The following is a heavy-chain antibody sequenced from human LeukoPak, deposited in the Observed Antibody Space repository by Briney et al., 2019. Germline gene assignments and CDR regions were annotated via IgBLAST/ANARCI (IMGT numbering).Heavy chain of an antibody. CDR3: ARSSGGVPSADY. D-gene: IGHD3-16*01. J-gene: IGHJ4*02. CDR1: GFTFSSYE. V-gene: IGHV3-48*03. CDR2: ISSSASTR. Sequence: PGGSLRLSCAASGFTFSSYEMNWVRQAPGKGLEWVSHISSSASTRYYADSVKGRFTISRDNAKNSLYLQMNRVRAEDTGVYYCARSSGGVPSADYWGQGTLVTVSS.